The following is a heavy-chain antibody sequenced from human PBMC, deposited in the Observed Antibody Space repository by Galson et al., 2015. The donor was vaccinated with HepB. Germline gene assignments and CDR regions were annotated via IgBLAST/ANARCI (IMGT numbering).Heavy chain of an antibody. CDR1: GFTFDDYA. D-gene: IGHD3-10*01. V-gene: IGHV3-43D*03. CDR2: ISWDGGST. J-gene: IGHJ4*02. Sequence: SLRLSCAASGFTFDDYAMHWVRQAPGKGLEWVSLISWDGGSTYYADSVKGRFTISRDNSKNSLYLQMNSLRAEDTALYYCATRNLHAGITMVRGSDDPDQYYFDYWGQGTLVTVSS. CDR3: ATRNLHAGITMVRGSDDPDQYYFDY.